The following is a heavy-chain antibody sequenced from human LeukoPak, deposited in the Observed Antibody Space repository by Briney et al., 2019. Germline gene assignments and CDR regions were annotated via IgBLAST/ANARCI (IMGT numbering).Heavy chain of an antibody. D-gene: IGHD3-10*01. V-gene: IGHV3-7*01. CDR3: ARLVREVTNFES. CDR1: GFTFSSYW. CDR2: IKQGGSEK. Sequence: GGSLRLSCAASGFTFSSYWMSWVRQAPGKGLEWVANIKQGGSEKYYADSVKGRFTISRDDAKNSLYLQMISLTAEDTAVYYCARLVREVTNFESWGQGTLVTVSS. J-gene: IGHJ4*02.